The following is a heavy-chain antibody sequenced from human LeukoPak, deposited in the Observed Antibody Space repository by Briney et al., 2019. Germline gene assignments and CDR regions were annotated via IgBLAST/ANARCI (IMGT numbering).Heavy chain of an antibody. J-gene: IGHJ4*02. CDR2: INAGNGNT. CDR3: ARERSMIVVVILGY. D-gene: IGHD3-22*01. V-gene: IGHV1-3*01. Sequence: ASVKVSCKASGYTFTSYAMHWVRQAPGQRLEWMGWINAGNGNTEYSQKFQGRVTITRDTSASTAYMELSSLRSEDTAVYYCARERSMIVVVILGYWGQGTLVTVSS. CDR1: GYTFTSYA.